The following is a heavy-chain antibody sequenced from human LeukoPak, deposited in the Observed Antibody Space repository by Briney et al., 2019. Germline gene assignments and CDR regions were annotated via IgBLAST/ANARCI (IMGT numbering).Heavy chain of an antibody. CDR2: IYPGDSGT. CDR3: ARHSSYDSSGYYPGP. D-gene: IGHD3-22*01. CDR1: GYSFTSYW. J-gene: IGHJ5*02. V-gene: IGHV5-51*01. Sequence: GESLKISCKGSGYSFTSYWIGWVRQMPGKGLEWMGIIYPGDSGTRYSPSFQGQVTISADKSISTAYLQWSSLKASDTAMYYCARHSSYDSSGYYPGPWGQGTLVTVSS.